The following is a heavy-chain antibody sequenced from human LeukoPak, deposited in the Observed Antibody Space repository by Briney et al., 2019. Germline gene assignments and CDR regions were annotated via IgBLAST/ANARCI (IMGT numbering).Heavy chain of an antibody. D-gene: IGHD3-22*01. J-gene: IGHJ4*02. CDR1: GFTFDDYG. V-gene: IGHV3-23*01. Sequence: PGGSLRLSCAASGFTFDDYGMSWARQAPGKGLEWVSAISGSGGSTYYADSVKGRFTISRDNSKNTLYLQMNSLRAEDTAVYYCAKERTWYYDSSGYYIWDYWGQGTLVTVSS. CDR3: AKERTWYYDSSGYYIWDY. CDR2: ISGSGGST.